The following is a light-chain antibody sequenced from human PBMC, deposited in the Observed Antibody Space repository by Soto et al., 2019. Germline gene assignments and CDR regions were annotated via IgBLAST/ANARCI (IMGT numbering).Light chain of an antibody. CDR2: KAS. CDR3: QQYNYYPT. V-gene: IGKV1-5*03. CDR1: QTISSW. Sequence: DIQMTQSPSTLSGSVGDRVTITCRASQTISSWLAWYQQKPGKAPKLLIYKASTLKSGVPSRFSGSGSGTEFTLTISSLQPADFAIYYCQQYNYYPTFGQGTRLEIK. J-gene: IGKJ5*01.